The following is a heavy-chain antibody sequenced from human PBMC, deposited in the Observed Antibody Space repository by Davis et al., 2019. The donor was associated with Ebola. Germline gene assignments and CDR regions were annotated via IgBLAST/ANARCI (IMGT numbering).Heavy chain of an antibody. CDR2: INPRDDRT. CDR3: AVGNWGFPFDY. CDR1: EDTFSDFY. J-gene: IGHJ4*02. V-gene: IGHV1-46*01. Sequence: ASVKVSCKASEDTFSDFYIHWVRQAPGQGLEWMGMINPRDDRTFYAQKFQDRVTMSRDTSTRTGFMEMSSLGSADTAVYFCAVGNWGFPFDYWGQGTLVTVSS. D-gene: IGHD7-27*01.